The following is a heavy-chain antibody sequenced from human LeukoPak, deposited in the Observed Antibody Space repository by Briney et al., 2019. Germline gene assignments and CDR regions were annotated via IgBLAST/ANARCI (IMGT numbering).Heavy chain of an antibody. CDR1: GYTFTTYG. CDR2: INTNTGNP. J-gene: IGHJ4*02. Sequence: ASVKVSCKASGYTFTTYGVNWVRQALGQGLEWMGWINTNTGNPTYGQGFTGRFVFSLDTSVSTAYLQISSLKAEDSAVYYCARDLRGQQLGGDYWGQGTLVTVSS. D-gene: IGHD6-13*01. CDR3: ARDLRGQQLGGDY. V-gene: IGHV7-4-1*02.